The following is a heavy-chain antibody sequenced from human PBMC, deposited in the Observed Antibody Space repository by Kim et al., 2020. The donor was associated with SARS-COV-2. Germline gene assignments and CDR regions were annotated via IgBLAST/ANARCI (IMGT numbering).Heavy chain of an antibody. Sequence: SVKVSCKASGGTFSSYAISWVRQAPGQGLEWMGRIIPIFGIANYAQKFQGRVTITADKSTSTAYMELSSLRSEDTAVYYCARDRKAYSYGPDDYWGQGTLVTVSS. V-gene: IGHV1-69*04. CDR2: IIPIFGIA. D-gene: IGHD5-18*01. CDR1: GGTFSSYA. J-gene: IGHJ4*02. CDR3: ARDRKAYSYGPDDY.